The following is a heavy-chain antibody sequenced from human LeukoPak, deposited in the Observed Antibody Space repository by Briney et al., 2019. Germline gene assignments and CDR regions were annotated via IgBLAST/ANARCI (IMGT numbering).Heavy chain of an antibody. CDR2: IWYDGSNK. Sequence: GRSLRLSCAASGFTFSSHGMHWVRQAPGKGLEWVAVIWYDGSNKHYADSVKGRFTISRDNSKNTLYLQMNSLRAEDTAVYYCARGGGWLFGDYYGMDVWGQGTTVTVSS. CDR3: ARGGGWLFGDYYGMDV. J-gene: IGHJ6*02. CDR1: GFTFSSHG. V-gene: IGHV3-33*01. D-gene: IGHD3-22*01.